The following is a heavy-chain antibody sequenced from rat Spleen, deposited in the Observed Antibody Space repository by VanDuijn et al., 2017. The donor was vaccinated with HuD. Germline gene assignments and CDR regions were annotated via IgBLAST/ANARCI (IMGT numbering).Heavy chain of an antibody. V-gene: IGHV5-25*01. J-gene: IGHJ3*01. CDR3: VRQETSGYANWFGY. Sequence: EVQLVESGGGLVQPGGSLQVSCAASGFTFNNYDMAWVRQAPTKALEWVASISPSGGGTYYRDSVKGRFTVSRDNAKSILYLQMDSLRSEDTATYYCVRQETSGYANWFGYWGQGTLVTVSS. CDR1: GFTFNNYD. D-gene: IGHD4-3*01. CDR2: ISPSGGGT.